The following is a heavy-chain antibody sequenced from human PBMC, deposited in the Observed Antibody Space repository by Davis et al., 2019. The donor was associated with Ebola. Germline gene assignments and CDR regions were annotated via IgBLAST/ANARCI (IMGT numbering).Heavy chain of an antibody. CDR1: GGSISSSSYY. CDR3: ASRCSYCLNWFDP. V-gene: IGHV4-39*01. CDR2: IYYSGST. J-gene: IGHJ5*02. Sequence: PSETLSLTCTVSGGSISSSSYYWGWIRQPPGKGLEWIGSIYYSGSTYYNPSLKSRVTISVDTSKNQFSLKLSSVTAADTAVYYCASRCSYCLNWFDPWGQGTLVTVSS. D-gene: IGHD2-15*01.